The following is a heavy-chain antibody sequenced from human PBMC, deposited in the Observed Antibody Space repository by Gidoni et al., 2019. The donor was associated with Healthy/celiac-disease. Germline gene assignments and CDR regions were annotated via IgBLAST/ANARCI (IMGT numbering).Heavy chain of an antibody. D-gene: IGHD3-3*01. Sequence: EVQLVESGGGLVKPGGSLRLSCAASGFTFSNAWVSWVRPAPGQGREWCGRIKSKTDCGTTDYAAPVKGRFTISRDDSKNTLYLQMNSLKTEDTAVYYCTTDYHYDFWSGYYMVFGGQGTLVTVSS. V-gene: IGHV3-15*01. CDR2: IKSKTDCGTT. J-gene: IGHJ4*02. CDR1: GFTFSNAW. CDR3: TTDYHYDFWSGYYMVF.